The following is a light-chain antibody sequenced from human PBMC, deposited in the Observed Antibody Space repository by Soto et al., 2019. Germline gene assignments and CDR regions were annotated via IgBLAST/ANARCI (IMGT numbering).Light chain of an antibody. CDR3: SSYTFSTLV. J-gene: IGLJ1*01. CDR2: DVT. Sequence: QSALTQPASVSGSPGQSITISCTGTSSDVDTYIYISWYQQHPGKAPKLIIYDVTNRSPGVSNRFSGSKSGNTASLTISGLQTEDEADYYCSSYTFSTLVFATGTKLTVL. V-gene: IGLV2-14*03. CDR1: SSDVDTYIY.